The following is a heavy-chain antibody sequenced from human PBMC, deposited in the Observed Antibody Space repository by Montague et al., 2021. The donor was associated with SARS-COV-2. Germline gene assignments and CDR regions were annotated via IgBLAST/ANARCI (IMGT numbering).Heavy chain of an antibody. D-gene: IGHD3-22*01. V-gene: IGHV4-31*03. J-gene: IGHJ3*02. CDR3: ARVRITMIVVVDAFDI. CDR2: IYYSGST. Sequence: TLSLTRTVSGGSISSGGYYWSWIHQPPGKGLEWIGYIYYSGSTYYNPSLKSRVTISVDTSKNQFSLKLSSVTAADTAVYYCARVRITMIVVVDAFDIWGQGTMVTVSS. CDR1: GGSISSGGYY.